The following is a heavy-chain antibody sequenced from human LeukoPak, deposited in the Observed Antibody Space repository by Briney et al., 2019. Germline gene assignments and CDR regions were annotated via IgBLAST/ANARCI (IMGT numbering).Heavy chain of an antibody. CDR2: INHSGST. Sequence: SETLSLTCAAYGGSFSGYYWSWIRQPPGKGLEWIGEINHSGSTNYNPYLKSRVTISVDTSKNQFSLKLSSVTAADTAVYYCAAGYCSGGSCYQAWGQGTLVAVSS. V-gene: IGHV4-34*01. J-gene: IGHJ5*02. D-gene: IGHD2-15*01. CDR1: GGSFSGYY. CDR3: AAGYCSGGSCYQA.